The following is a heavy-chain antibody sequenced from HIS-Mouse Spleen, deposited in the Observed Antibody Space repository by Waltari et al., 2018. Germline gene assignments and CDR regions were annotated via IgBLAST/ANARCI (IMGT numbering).Heavy chain of an antibody. CDR3: ARQPKIWGFDY. D-gene: IGHD3-16*01. Sequence: QVQLQESGPGLVKPSETLSLTCTVSGGSISSYYWSWIRQPPGKGLEWIGYIYYSGSTNYNPSLKSRVTISVDTSKNQFSLKLSSVTAADTAVYYCARQPKIWGFDYWGQGTLVTVSS. CDR1: GGSISSYY. CDR2: IYYSGST. J-gene: IGHJ4*02. V-gene: IGHV4-59*08.